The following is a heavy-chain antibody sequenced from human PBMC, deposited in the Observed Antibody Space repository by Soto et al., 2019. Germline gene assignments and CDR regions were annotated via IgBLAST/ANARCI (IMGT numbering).Heavy chain of an antibody. CDR1: GGSFSSYS. CDR2: IIPMSDTT. CDR3: ATIVGGSFDY. D-gene: IGHD1-26*01. Sequence: QVQLVQSGADVKKPGSSVKVSCKASGGSFSSYSISWVRQAPGQGLEWMGGIIPMSDTTKYAQNFQGRVTITADKSTSTAYMELSSLRSVDTAVYYCATIVGGSFDYWGQGTLVTVSS. J-gene: IGHJ4*02. V-gene: IGHV1-69*06.